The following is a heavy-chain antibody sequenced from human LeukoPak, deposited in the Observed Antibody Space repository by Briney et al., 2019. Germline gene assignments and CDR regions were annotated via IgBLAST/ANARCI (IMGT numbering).Heavy chain of an antibody. V-gene: IGHV4-39*07. CDR1: GGSISSSSYC. CDR2: IYYSQST. D-gene: IGHD3-3*01. CDR3: ARAYYYDFWSGYYSWFDP. J-gene: IGHJ5*02. Sequence: SETLSLTCTVSGGSISSSSYCWRWIRQPPGKGLEWIGSIYYSQSTYYNPSLKSRVTISVDTSKNQFSLKLSSVTAADTAVYYCARAYYYDFWSGYYSWFDPWGQGTLVTVSS.